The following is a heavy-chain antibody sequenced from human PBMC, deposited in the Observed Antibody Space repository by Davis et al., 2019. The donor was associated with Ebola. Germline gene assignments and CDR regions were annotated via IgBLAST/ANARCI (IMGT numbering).Heavy chain of an antibody. J-gene: IGHJ6*02. Sequence: SVKVSCKASGYTFTSYAISWVRQAPGQGLEWMGGIIPIFGTANYAQKFQGRVTITADESTSTAYMELSSLRSEDTAVYYCATGASTTGISYYYGMDVWGQGTTVTVSS. V-gene: IGHV1-69*13. CDR2: IIPIFGTA. CDR3: ATGASTTGISYYYGMDV. CDR1: GYTFTSYA. D-gene: IGHD1-1*01.